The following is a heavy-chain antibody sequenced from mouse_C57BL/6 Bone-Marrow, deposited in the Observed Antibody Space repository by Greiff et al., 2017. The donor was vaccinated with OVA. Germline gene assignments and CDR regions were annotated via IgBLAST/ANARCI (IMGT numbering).Heavy chain of an antibody. D-gene: IGHD2-3*01. CDR3: TRDGGGYYYFDY. CDR2: ISSGGDYI. CDR1: GFTFSSYA. Sequence: EVKLQESGEGLVKPGGSLKLSCAASGFTFSSYAMSWVRQTPEKRLEWVAYISSGGDYIYYADTVKGRFTISRDNARNTLYLQMSSLKSEDTAMYYCTRDGGGYYYFDYWGQGTTLTVSS. J-gene: IGHJ2*01. V-gene: IGHV5-9-1*02.